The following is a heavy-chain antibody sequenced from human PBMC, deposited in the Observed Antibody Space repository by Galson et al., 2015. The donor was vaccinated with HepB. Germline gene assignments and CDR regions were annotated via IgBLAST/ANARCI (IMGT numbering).Heavy chain of an antibody. V-gene: IGHV3-7*03. CDR1: GFTFSGYW. Sequence: SLRLSCAASGFTFSGYWMSWVRQAPGKGLEWVANIKVDGNEKYYVDSVQGRFTISRDNAKNSLYLQMNSLRAEDTAVYFCVRGGGTFDMWGQGTTVTVSS. J-gene: IGHJ3*02. CDR3: VRGGGTFDM. CDR2: IKVDGNEK.